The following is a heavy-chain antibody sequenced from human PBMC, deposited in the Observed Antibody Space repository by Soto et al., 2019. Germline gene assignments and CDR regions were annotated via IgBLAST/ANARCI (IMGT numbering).Heavy chain of an antibody. V-gene: IGHV4-39*01. Sequence: QVQLQESGPGLVMPSETLSLTCTVSGDSISGSPYFWGWIRQPPGKSLEWIGSIFYDGYTPYTPPLQSRVTISVDTSKNQFALKLTSVAAADTAIYFCARLQAAVPHYWGQGILVTVSS. CDR2: IFYDGYT. J-gene: IGHJ4*02. D-gene: IGHD6-13*01. CDR3: ARLQAAVPHY. CDR1: GDSISGSPYF.